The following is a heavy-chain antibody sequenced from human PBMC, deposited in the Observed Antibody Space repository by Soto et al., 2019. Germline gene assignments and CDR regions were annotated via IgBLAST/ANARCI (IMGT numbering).Heavy chain of an antibody. D-gene: IGHD6-13*01. V-gene: IGHV4-39*01. J-gene: IGHJ6*03. CDR1: GGSISSSSYY. CDR3: ARIIAAGDYYMDV. Sequence: SETLSLTCTVSGGSISSSSYYWGWIRQPPGKGLEWIGSIYYSGSTYYNPSLKSRVTISVDTSKNQFSLKLSSVTAADTAVYYCARIIAAGDYYMDVWGKGTTVTVSS. CDR2: IYYSGST.